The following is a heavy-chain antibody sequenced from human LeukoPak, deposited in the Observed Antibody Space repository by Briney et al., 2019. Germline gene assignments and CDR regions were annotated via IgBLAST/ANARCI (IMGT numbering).Heavy chain of an antibody. V-gene: IGHV3-74*03. D-gene: IGHD3-10*02. J-gene: IGHJ3*01. CDR1: GFTFSRTW. CDR2: IESGGTT. CDR3: VRDNYYVMDV. Sequence: GGSLRLSCEASGFTFSRTWMHWVRQGPGKGLLGLSRIESGGTTMYAESVKGRFTIYRDNAKNTIYLQMNSLGAEDTAVYYCVRDNYYVMDVWGQGTVVTVAS.